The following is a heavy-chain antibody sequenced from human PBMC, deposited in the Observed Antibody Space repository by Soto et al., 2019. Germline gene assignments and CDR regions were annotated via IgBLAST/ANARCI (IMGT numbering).Heavy chain of an antibody. J-gene: IGHJ6*02. CDR1: SGSIGTTNW. Sequence: QVQLQESGPGLVKPSGTLSLTCAVSSGSIGTTNWWSWVRQTPGKGLEWIGEIFHSVNTYYNPSLASRVTISVDTSKNQFSLNLRSVTAADTAVYYCARRTWGMDVWGQGTTVTVSS. D-gene: IGHD2-8*01. CDR2: IFHSVNT. V-gene: IGHV4-4*02. CDR3: ARRTWGMDV.